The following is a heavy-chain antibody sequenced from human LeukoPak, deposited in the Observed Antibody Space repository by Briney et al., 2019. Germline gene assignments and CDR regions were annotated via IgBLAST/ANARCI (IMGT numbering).Heavy chain of an antibody. V-gene: IGHV3-23*01. J-gene: IGHJ4*02. D-gene: IGHD3-22*01. Sequence: PGGSLRLPCAASGFTFSSYAMSWVRQAPGKGPEWVSSISGSGGSTYYADSVKGRFTISRDNSKNTLSLQMNSLRGDDTAVYYCAKSKFPYDTDGWHGYFDFWGQGTLVTVSS. CDR1: GFTFSSYA. CDR3: AKSKFPYDTDGWHGYFDF. CDR2: ISGSGGST.